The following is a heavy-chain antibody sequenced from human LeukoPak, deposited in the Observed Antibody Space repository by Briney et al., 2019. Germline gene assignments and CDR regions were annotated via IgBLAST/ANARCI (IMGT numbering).Heavy chain of an antibody. D-gene: IGHD6-6*01. J-gene: IGHJ4*02. CDR1: GYTFTGYY. V-gene: IGHV1-2*02. CDR3: ARTLSLYSSSSRGLDY. CDR2: INPNSGGT. Sequence: GASVKVSCKASGYTFTGYYMHWVRQAPGQGLEWMGWINPNSGGTNYAQKFQGRVTMTRDTSISTAYMELSRLRSDDTAVYYCARTLSLYSSSSRGLDYWGQGTLVTVSS.